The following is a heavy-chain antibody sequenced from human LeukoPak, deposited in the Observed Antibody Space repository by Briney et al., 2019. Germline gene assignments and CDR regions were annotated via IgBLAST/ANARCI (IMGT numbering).Heavy chain of an antibody. CDR1: GYTFTSYG. Sequence: GSVKVSCKASGYTFTSYGISWVRQAPGQGLEWMGWISAYNGNTNYAQKLQGRVTMTTDTSTSTAYMELRSLRSDDTAVYYCAREDPYYSSSSLGNYWGQGTLVTVSS. V-gene: IGHV1-18*01. CDR3: AREDPYYSSSSLGNY. CDR2: ISAYNGNT. J-gene: IGHJ4*02. D-gene: IGHD6-6*01.